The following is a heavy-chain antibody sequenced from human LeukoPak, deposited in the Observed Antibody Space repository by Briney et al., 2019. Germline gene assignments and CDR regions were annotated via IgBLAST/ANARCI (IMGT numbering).Heavy chain of an antibody. CDR2: IYYSGST. D-gene: IGHD2-15*01. Sequence: SETLSLTCTVSGGSISSSSYYWGWIRQPPGKGLEWIGSIYYSGSTYYNPSLKSRVTISVDTSKNQFSLKLSSVTAADTAVYYCARARSMVVAATKTHWGPWGQGTLVTVSS. J-gene: IGHJ5*02. CDR1: GGSISSSSYY. CDR3: ARARSMVVAATKTHWGP. V-gene: IGHV4-39*07.